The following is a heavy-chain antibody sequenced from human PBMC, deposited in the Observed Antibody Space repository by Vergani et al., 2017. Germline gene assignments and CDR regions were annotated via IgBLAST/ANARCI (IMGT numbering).Heavy chain of an antibody. CDR3: ARSPTDYDILTGYYPTFFDY. Sequence: QVQLQESGPGLVKPSETLSLTCTVSGGSISSYYWSWIRQPAGKGLEWIGRIYTSGSTNYNPSLKGRVTMSVDTSKNQFSLKLSSVTASDTAVYYCARSPTDYDILTGYYPTFFDYWGQGTLVTVSS. CDR1: GGSISSYY. J-gene: IGHJ4*02. CDR2: IYTSGST. D-gene: IGHD3-9*01. V-gene: IGHV4-4*07.